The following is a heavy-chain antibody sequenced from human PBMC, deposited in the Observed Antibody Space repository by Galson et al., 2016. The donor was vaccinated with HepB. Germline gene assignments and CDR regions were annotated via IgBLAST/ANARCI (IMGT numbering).Heavy chain of an antibody. Sequence: SLRLSCAASGFTFSDYYMTWIRQAPGKGLEYISYITSSGNYAYYADSVKGRFTISRDNARQSVYLQMNSLRLEDTAVYYCAGDRGWPTPSLYYWGQGILVTVSS. CDR3: AGDRGWPTPSLYY. V-gene: IGHV3-11*06. CDR2: ITSSGNYA. J-gene: IGHJ4*02. D-gene: IGHD3-16*01. CDR1: GFTFSDYY.